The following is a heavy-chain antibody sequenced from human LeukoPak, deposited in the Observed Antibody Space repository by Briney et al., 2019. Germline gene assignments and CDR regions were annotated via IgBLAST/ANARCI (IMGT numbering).Heavy chain of an antibody. D-gene: IGHD6-19*01. V-gene: IGHV3-23*01. J-gene: IGHJ4*02. CDR2: ISGSGGST. Sequence: PGGSLRLSCAASGFTFSSYSMNWVRQAPGKGLEWVSAISGSGGSTYYADSVKGRFIISRDNSKNTLYLQMNSLRAEDTAVYYCAKSSFRAVAVPGYWGQGTLVTVSS. CDR3: AKSSFRAVAVPGY. CDR1: GFTFSSYS.